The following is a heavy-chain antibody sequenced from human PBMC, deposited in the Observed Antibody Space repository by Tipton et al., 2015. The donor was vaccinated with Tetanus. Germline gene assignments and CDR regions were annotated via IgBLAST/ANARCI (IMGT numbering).Heavy chain of an antibody. D-gene: IGHD1-26*01. CDR1: GGSIRGGTFY. CDR3: ARDQARGARGWNYFDY. J-gene: IGHJ4*02. Sequence: TLSLTCTVSGGSIRGGTFYWGWIRQPPGKGLEWIGDIYNSGSTYYNPSLKSRVTILVDTTKNQFSLKLKSVTAADTAVYYCARDQARGARGWNYFDYWGQGSLVTVSS. V-gene: IGHV4-31*03. CDR2: IYNSGST.